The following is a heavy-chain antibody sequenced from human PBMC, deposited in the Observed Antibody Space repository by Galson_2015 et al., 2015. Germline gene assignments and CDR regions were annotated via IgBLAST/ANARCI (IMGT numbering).Heavy chain of an antibody. J-gene: IGHJ4*02. CDR3: ARGLGSWFGELLPANYY. CDR1: GFTFSDYY. Sequence: LRLCCAASGFTFSDYYMSWIRQAPGKGLEWISYISVGSTYTRSADSLRGGFTVYRDDATNSLYLHLNSLRDDDTAMYYCARGLGSWFGELLPANYYWGQGTLVTVSS. V-gene: IGHV3-11*05. CDR2: ISVGSTYT. D-gene: IGHD3-10*01.